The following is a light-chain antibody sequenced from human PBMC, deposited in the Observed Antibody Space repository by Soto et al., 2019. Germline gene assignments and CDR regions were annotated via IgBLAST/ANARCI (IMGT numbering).Light chain of an antibody. CDR2: EVS. Sequence: QSVLTQPPSVSAAPGQKVTISCSGSSSNIGHNYVSWYQLHPGKAPKLMIYEVSNRPSGVSNRFSGSKSGDTASLTISGLQAEDEADYYCSSYTTRTTLYVFGTGTKLTVL. CDR1: SSNIGHNY. V-gene: IGLV2-14*01. J-gene: IGLJ1*01. CDR3: SSYTTRTTLYV.